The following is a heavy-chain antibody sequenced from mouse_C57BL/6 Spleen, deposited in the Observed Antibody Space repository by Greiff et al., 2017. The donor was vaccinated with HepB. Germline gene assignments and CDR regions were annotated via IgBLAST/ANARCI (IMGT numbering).Heavy chain of an antibody. CDR3: DRKGRRASE. Sequence: VQLQQSGAELVKPGASVKMSCKASGYTFTSYTMHWVKQRPGQGLEWIGYINPSSGYTKYNQKFKDKATLTADKSTSTAYMQLSSLTSEASAVYVCDRKGRRASEWGQGTRLTVSS. D-gene: IGHD3-3*01. J-gene: IGHJ2*03. CDR1: GYTFTSYT. V-gene: IGHV1-4*01. CDR2: INPSSGYT.